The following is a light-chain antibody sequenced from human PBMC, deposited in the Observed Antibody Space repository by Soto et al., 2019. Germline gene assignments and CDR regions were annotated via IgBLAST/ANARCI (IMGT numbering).Light chain of an antibody. CDR3: IQDYDQSRT. CDR2: GTS. CDR1: QGIRDD. Sequence: AIQMTQSPSSLSASVGDRVTITCRASQGIRDDVGWYQQRPGEAPRLLIYGTSNLQSGVPSRFSGSGSGTDFTHSISSLQPEDFATYYCIQDYDQSRTVGQWTKVDIK. J-gene: IGKJ1*01. V-gene: IGKV1-6*01.